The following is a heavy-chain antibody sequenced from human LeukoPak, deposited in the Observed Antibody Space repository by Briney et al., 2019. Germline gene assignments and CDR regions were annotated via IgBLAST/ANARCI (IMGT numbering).Heavy chain of an antibody. CDR1: LYTFPDYF. Sequence: ASVKVSCKASLYTFPDYFMHWVRQAPGQGLEWMGVINTSSGSTTYAQKFQGRVTMTRNTSTNTVYMELSSLRSEDAAVYYCARVSDLRKSIDAFDIWGQGTMVTVSS. V-gene: IGHV1-46*01. CDR2: INTSSGST. D-gene: IGHD6-6*01. J-gene: IGHJ3*02. CDR3: ARVSDLRKSIDAFDI.